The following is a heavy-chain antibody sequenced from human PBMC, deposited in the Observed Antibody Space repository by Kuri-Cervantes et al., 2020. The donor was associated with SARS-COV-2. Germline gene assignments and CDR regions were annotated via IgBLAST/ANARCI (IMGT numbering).Heavy chain of an antibody. CDR2: IYTSGST. V-gene: IGHV4-4*07. CDR3: ARALANFWSGSDWYFDL. Sequence: GSLRLSCTVSGASINDYYWTWIRQPAGQGLEWIGRIYTSGSTNYNPSLKSRVTMSVDTSKNQFSLKLSSVTAADTAVYYCARALANFWSGSDWYFDLWGRGTLVTVSS. CDR1: GASINDYY. D-gene: IGHD3-3*01. J-gene: IGHJ2*01.